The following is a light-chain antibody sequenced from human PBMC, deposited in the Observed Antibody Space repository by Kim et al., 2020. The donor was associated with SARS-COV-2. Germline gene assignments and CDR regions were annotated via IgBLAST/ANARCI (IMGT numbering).Light chain of an antibody. V-gene: IGKV3-20*01. Sequence: VVLTQSPGTLSLSPGERATLSCRASQSLPRDNLAWYRQKPGQTPSLLIYGASSRAKDIPDRFSGTGSGTDFTLTISGLEPEDFAVYYCQHYGTLPVTFGQGTRLEIK. CDR3: QHYGTLPVT. J-gene: IGKJ5*01. CDR2: GAS. CDR1: QSLPRDN.